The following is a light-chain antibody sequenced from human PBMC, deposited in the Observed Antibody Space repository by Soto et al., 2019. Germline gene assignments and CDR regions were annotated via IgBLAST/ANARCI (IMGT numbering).Light chain of an antibody. V-gene: IGKV3-15*01. Sequence: LMTQSPATLSGSPGGRATLSCRASQSVGSHLAWYQQKPGQAPRLLIYAASTRATGIPARFSGIGSGTQFTLTLSGLQSEDFAVYYCQQYIDWPQTFGQRTKVDIK. CDR2: AAS. CDR1: QSVGSH. CDR3: QQYIDWPQT. J-gene: IGKJ1*01.